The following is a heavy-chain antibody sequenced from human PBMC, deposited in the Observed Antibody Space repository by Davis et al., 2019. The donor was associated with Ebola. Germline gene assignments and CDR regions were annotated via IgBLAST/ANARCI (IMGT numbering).Heavy chain of an antibody. CDR2: IKGDESST. D-gene: IGHD1-1*01. J-gene: IGHJ4*02. V-gene: IGHV3-74*01. Sequence: PSGSLSLSCAVSEFTFSSYWMHWVRHAPGKGLVWVSRIKGDESSTSYADSVKGRFTISRDNAKNTLYLQMNSLRAEDTAMYYCARALTSSNNGKFDHWGQGTLVTVSS. CDR1: EFTFSSYW. CDR3: ARALTSSNNGKFDH.